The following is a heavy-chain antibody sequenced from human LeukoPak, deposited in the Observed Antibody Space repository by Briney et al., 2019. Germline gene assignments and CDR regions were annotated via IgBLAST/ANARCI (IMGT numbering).Heavy chain of an antibody. J-gene: IGHJ4*02. D-gene: IGHD1-26*01. CDR2: IYSGGST. CDR1: GFTFNTYT. CDR3: ARGVGSGSRLRAGDY. Sequence: GGSLRLSCAASGFTFNTYTMNWVRQAPGKGLEWVSVIYSGGSTYYADSVKGRFTISRDNSKNTLYLQMNSLRAEDTAVYYCARGVGSGSRLRAGDYWGQGTLVTVSS. V-gene: IGHV3-53*01.